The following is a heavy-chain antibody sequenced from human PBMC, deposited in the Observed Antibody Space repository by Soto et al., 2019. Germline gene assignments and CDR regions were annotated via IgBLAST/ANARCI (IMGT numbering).Heavy chain of an antibody. CDR3: TRVRDSNDY. CDR2: IRSSGRSI. CDR1: GFTFSSYE. J-gene: IGHJ4*02. V-gene: IGHV3-48*03. D-gene: IGHD3-22*01. Sequence: GGSLRLSCVGSGFTFSSYEMNWVRQAPGKGLEWVSNIRSSGRSINYADSVKGRFTISRDNAKNSLYLQMNSLRAEDTAVYYCTRVRDSNDYWGQGTLVTVSS.